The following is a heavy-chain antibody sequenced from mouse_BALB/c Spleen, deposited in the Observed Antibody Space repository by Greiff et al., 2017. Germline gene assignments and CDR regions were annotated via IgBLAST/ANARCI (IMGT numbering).Heavy chain of an antibody. CDR1: GYAFTNYL. CDR3: ARRVYDYPFAY. Sequence: VQLQQSGAELVRPGTSVKVSCKASGYAFTNYLIEWVKQRPGQGLEWIGVINPGSGGTNYNEKFKGKATLTADKSSSTAYMQLSSLTSDDSAVYFCARRVYDYPFAYWGQGTLVTVSA. V-gene: IGHV1-54*01. D-gene: IGHD2-4*01. J-gene: IGHJ3*01. CDR2: INPGSGGT.